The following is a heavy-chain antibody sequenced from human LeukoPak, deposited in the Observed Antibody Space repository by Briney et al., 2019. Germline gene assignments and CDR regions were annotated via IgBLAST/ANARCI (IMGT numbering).Heavy chain of an antibody. Sequence: GGSLRLSCAASGFTFSNYAMHWVRQAPGKGLEWVAVISFDRSDKYYADSVKGRFTISRDNSKNTLYLQMNSLRAEDTAVYYCARVVAAAGDPNYAEYFQHWGQGTLVTVSS. CDR2: ISFDRSDK. V-gene: IGHV3-30*14. J-gene: IGHJ1*01. CDR3: ARVVAAAGDPNYAEYFQH. CDR1: GFTFSNYA. D-gene: IGHD6-13*01.